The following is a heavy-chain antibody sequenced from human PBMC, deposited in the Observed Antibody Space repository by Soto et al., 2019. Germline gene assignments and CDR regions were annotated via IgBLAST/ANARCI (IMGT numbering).Heavy chain of an antibody. CDR3: ARHRRETGTYAQPLDS. CDR1: GDSISSCDYY. Sequence: PSETLSLTCTVSGDSISSCDYYWGWVRQPPGKGLAWIGSICSSGSTYYNPSLKSRVTISVDTSKNQFSLRLTSVTAADTAVYYCARHRRETGTYAQPLDSWSQGTLVTVSS. J-gene: IGHJ4*02. CDR2: ICSSGST. V-gene: IGHV4-39*01. D-gene: IGHD1-1*01.